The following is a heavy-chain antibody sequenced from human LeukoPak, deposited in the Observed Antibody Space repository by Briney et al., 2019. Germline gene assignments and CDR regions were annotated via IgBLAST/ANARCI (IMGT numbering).Heavy chain of an antibody. D-gene: IGHD3-22*01. CDR3: ARGGSGGAALEGFDYDSSGYPLDY. J-gene: IGHJ4*02. CDR1: GGSISSSSYY. V-gene: IGHV4-39*07. Sequence: SETLSLTCTVSGGSISSSSYYWGWIRQPPGKGLEWIGSIYYSGSTYYNPSLKSRVTISVDTSKNQFSLKLSSVTAADTAVYYCARGGSGGAALEGFDYDSSGYPLDYWGQGTLVTVSS. CDR2: IYYSGST.